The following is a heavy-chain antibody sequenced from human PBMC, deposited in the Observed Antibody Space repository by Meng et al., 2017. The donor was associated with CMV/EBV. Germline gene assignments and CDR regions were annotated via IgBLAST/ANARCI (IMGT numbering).Heavy chain of an antibody. CDR2: IYSGGST. V-gene: IGHV3-53*01. Sequence: SWAASGFTVSSNYMSWVRQAPGKGLEWVSVIYSGGSTYYADSVKGRFTISRDNSKNTLYLQMNSLRAEDTAVYYCARGGTTSYPYGMDVWGQGTTVTVSS. D-gene: IGHD4-11*01. J-gene: IGHJ6*02. CDR1: GFTVSSNY. CDR3: ARGGTTSYPYGMDV.